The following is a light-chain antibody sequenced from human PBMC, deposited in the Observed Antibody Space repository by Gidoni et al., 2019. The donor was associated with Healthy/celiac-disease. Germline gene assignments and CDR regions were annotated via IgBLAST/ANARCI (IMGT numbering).Light chain of an antibody. CDR1: QGISSY. V-gene: IGKV1-8*01. CDR2: AAS. CDR3: QKYYSYPYT. J-gene: IGKJ2*01. Sequence: AIRMTQSPSSFSASTGDRVTITCRASQGISSYLAWYQQKPGKAPKLLIYAASTLHSGVPSRFSGSGAGTDFTLTISCLQSEDFATYYCQKYYSYPYTFXQXTKLEIK.